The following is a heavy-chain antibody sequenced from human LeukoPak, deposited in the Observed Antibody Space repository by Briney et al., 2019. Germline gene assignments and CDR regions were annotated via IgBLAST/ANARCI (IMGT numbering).Heavy chain of an antibody. Sequence: SETLSLTCTVSGGSISSSSYYWGWIRQHPGKGLEWIGYIYYSGSTYYNPSLKSRVTISVDTSKNQFSLKLSSVTAADTAVHYCARGPTTYGDYGGDAFDIWGQGTMVTVSS. CDR1: GGSISSSSYY. J-gene: IGHJ3*02. D-gene: IGHD4-17*01. CDR3: ARGPTTYGDYGGDAFDI. CDR2: IYYSGST. V-gene: IGHV4-31*03.